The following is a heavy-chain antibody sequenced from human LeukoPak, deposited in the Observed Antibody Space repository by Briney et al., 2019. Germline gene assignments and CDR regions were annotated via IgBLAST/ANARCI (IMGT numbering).Heavy chain of an antibody. CDR3: ATVKSYYYDRGGFYFDD. J-gene: IGHJ4*02. CDR2: SDPEDGET. CDR1: GYTLTDLS. V-gene: IGHV1-24*01. D-gene: IGHD3-22*01. Sequence: ASVKVSCKVSGYTLTDLSTHWVRQAPGIGLEWMGGSDPEDGETFYAQKFRGRITMTEDTSADTAYMELNSLRSEDTAVYYCATVKSYYYDRGGFYFDDWGQGTLVTVSS.